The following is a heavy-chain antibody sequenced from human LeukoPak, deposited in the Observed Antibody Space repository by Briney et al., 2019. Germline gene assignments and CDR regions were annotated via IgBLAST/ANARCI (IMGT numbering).Heavy chain of an antibody. CDR1: GYTFTGYY. J-gene: IGHJ4*02. D-gene: IGHD5-18*01. CDR2: INPNSGGT. Sequence: ASVKVSCKASGYTFTGYYMHWVRQAPGQGLEWMGWINPNSGGTNYAQKFQGRVTMTRDTSVSTAYMELSGLRSDDTAVYYCATSKPSGTAMVYWGQGALVTVSS. V-gene: IGHV1-2*02. CDR3: ATSKPSGTAMVY.